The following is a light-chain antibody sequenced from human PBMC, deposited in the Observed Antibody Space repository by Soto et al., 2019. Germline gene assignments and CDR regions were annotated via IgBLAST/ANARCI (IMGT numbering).Light chain of an antibody. CDR3: QTWGTGFYV. CDR2: LNSDGSH. V-gene: IGLV4-69*01. Sequence: QPVLTQSPSASASLGASVKLTCTLSSGHSSYAIAWHQQQPEKGPRYLMKLNSDGSHSKGDGIPDRFSGSSSGAERYLTISSLQSEDEADYDCQTWGTGFYVFGTGTKLTVL. CDR1: SGHSSYA. J-gene: IGLJ1*01.